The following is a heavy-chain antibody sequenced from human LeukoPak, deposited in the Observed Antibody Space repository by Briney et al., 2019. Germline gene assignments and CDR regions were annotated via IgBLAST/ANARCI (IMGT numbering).Heavy chain of an antibody. CDR2: IYYSGST. CDR1: GGSISSYY. J-gene: IGHJ4*02. Sequence: PLETLSLTCTVSGGSISSYYWSWIRQPPGKGLEWIGYIYYSGSTNYNPSLKSRVTISVDTSKNQFSLKLSSVTAADTAVYYCARGDYFDYWGQGTLVTVSS. CDR3: ARGDYFDY. V-gene: IGHV4-59*01.